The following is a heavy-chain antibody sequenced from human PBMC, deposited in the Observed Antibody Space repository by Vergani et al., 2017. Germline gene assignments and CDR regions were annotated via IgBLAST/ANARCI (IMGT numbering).Heavy chain of an antibody. J-gene: IGHJ6*02. D-gene: IGHD3-10*01. Sequence: QVQLVQSGAEVKKPGSSVKVSCKASGGTFSSYAISWVRQAPGQGLEWMGRIIPILGIANYAQKVKCRVTITADKSTSTAYMELNSLRAEDTAVYYCAKGGEAGFGEFVYYYYGMDVWGQGTTVTVSS. CDR2: IIPILGIA. V-gene: IGHV1-69*04. CDR3: AKGGEAGFGEFVYYYYGMDV. CDR1: GGTFSSYA.